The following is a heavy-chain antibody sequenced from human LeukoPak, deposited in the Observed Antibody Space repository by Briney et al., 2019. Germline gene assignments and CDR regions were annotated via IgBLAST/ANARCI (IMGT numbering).Heavy chain of an antibody. D-gene: IGHD2-21*02. CDR3: AREQQRHIAYCGGDCLDAFDI. J-gene: IGHJ3*02. CDR2: ISAYNGNT. CDR1: GYTFTSYG. V-gene: IGHV1-18*01. Sequence: GASVKVSCKASGYTFTSYGISWVRQAPGQGLEWMGWISAYNGNTNYAQKLQGRVTMTTDTSTSTAYMELRSLRSDDTAVYYCAREQQRHIAYCGGDCLDAFDIWGQGTMVTVSS.